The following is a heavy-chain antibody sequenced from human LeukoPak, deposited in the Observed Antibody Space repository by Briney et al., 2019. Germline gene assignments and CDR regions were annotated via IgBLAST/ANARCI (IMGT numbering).Heavy chain of an antibody. J-gene: IGHJ4*02. CDR1: GFTFTSHD. CDR2: MNPNSGNT. CDR3: TRDLDRRGYSYGHDY. V-gene: IGHV1-8*01. Sequence: ASVKVSCKASGFTFTSHDYNWVRQATGQGLEWMGWMNPNSGNTGYAQKFQGRVTMTRDTSTSTVYMELSSLRSEDTAVYYCTRDLDRRGYSYGHDYWGQGTLVTVSS. D-gene: IGHD5-18*01.